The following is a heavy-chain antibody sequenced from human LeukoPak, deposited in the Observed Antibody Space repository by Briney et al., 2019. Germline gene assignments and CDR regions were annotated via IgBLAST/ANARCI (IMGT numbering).Heavy chain of an antibody. D-gene: IGHD3-10*01. J-gene: IGHJ5*02. CDR1: GGSISVYY. CDR2: IYYSGNT. CDR3: ARGSHYYGSGSPNWFDP. Sequence: PSETLSLTCTVSGGSISVYYWTWIRQPPGKGLEWIGYIYYSGNTNYNPSLKSRVTISVDTSKNQFSLKLSSVTAADTAVYYCARGSHYYGSGSPNWFDPWGQGTLVTVSS. V-gene: IGHV4-59*01.